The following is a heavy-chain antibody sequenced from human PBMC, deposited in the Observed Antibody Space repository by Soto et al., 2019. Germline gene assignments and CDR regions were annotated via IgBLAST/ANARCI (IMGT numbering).Heavy chain of an antibody. CDR2: INPNSGGT. D-gene: IGHD6-13*01. V-gene: IGHV1-2*02. CDR3: ARASERQQLVPAYYYYGMDV. J-gene: IGHJ6*02. CDR1: GYTFTGYY. Sequence: ASVKVSCKASGYTFTGYYMHWVRQAPGQGLEWMGWINPNSGGTNYAQKFQGRVTTTRDTSISTAYMELSRLGSDDTAVYYCARASERQQLVPAYYYYGMDVWGQGTTVTVSS.